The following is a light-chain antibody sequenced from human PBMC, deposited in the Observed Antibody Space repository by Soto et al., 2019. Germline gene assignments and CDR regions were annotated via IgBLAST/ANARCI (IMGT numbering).Light chain of an antibody. CDR3: HQYYSIPLT. J-gene: IGKJ4*01. CDR2: WAS. Sequence: DIAMTQSPDSLSVSLGERATINCKASRSLLHSSNNENHLAWYQQKPGQPPKLLIYWASTRESGVPDRFTGSVSDTDFSLTISGLQAEDVAVYYCHQYYSIPLTFGGGTKVELK. V-gene: IGKV4-1*01. CDR1: RSLLHSSNNENH.